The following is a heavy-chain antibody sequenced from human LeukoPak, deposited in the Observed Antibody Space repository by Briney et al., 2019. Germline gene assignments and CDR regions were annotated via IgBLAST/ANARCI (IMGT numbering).Heavy chain of an antibody. Sequence: ASVKVSRKASGYTFTGYYMHWVRQAPGQGLEWMGWISAYNGNTNYAQKLQGRVTMTTDTSTSTAYMELRSLRSDDTAVYYCARTPGVSGYFDSSQKFDFWGQGTLVTVSS. J-gene: IGHJ4*02. CDR1: GYTFTGYY. CDR2: ISAYNGNT. V-gene: IGHV1-18*04. D-gene: IGHD3-9*01. CDR3: ARTPGVSGYFDSSQKFDF.